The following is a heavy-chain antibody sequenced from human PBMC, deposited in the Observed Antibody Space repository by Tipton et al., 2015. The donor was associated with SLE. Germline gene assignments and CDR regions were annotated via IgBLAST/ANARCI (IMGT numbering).Heavy chain of an antibody. Sequence: QVQLVQSGGGVVQPGRSLRLSCAASGFTFSSYGMHWVRQAPGKGLEWVAVIWYDGSNKYYADSVKGRFTISRDNSKNTLYLQMNSLRAEDTAVYYCAREWTNSWYPLDYWGQGTLVTVSS. CDR2: IWYDGSNK. V-gene: IGHV3-33*01. CDR3: AREWTNSWYPLDY. D-gene: IGHD6-13*01. CDR1: GFTFSSYG. J-gene: IGHJ4*02.